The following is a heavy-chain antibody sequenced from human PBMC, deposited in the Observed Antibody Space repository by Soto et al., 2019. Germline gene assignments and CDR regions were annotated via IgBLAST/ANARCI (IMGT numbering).Heavy chain of an antibody. D-gene: IGHD4-4*01. J-gene: IGHJ6*02. CDR2: IFPVDSVT. CDR3: VRVDYSSYRQLYYGMDV. V-gene: IGHV5-51*01. Sequence: GESLKISCKGSGYSFSNYWIGWVRQMPGKGLDWLGIIFPVDSVTRYSPSFQGQVTISADKSISTLYLQINSLRAEDTVVYYCVRVDYSSYRQLYYGMDVWGQGTTVTVSS. CDR1: GYSFSNYW.